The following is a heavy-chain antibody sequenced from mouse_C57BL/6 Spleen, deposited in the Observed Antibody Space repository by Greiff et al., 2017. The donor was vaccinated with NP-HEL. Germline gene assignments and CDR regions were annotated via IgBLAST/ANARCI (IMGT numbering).Heavy chain of an antibody. CDR3: ARSGYGSRDYFDY. CDR1: GYTFTSYW. J-gene: IGHJ2*01. CDR2: INPSNGGT. Sequence: QVQLQQPGTELVKPGASVKLSCKASGYTFTSYWMHWVKQRPGQGLEWIGNINPSNGGTNYNEKFKSKATLTVDKASSTAYMQLSSLTSEDSAVYYCARSGYGSRDYFDYWGQGTTLTVSS. D-gene: IGHD1-1*01. V-gene: IGHV1-53*01.